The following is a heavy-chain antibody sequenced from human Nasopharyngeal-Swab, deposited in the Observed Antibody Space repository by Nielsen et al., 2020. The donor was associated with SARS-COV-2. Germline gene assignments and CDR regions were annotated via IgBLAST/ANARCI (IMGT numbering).Heavy chain of an antibody. CDR2: IYYSGST. V-gene: IGHV4-39*01. CDR1: GGSISSSSYY. D-gene: IGHD3-3*01. CDR3: ASSPFRITIFGVVIGNWFDP. Sequence: SETLSLTCTVSGGSISSSSYYWGWIRQPPGKGLEWIGSIYYSGSTYYNPSLKSRVTISVDTSKNQFSLKLSPVTAADTAVYYCASSPFRITIFGVVIGNWFDPWGQGTLVTVSS. J-gene: IGHJ5*02.